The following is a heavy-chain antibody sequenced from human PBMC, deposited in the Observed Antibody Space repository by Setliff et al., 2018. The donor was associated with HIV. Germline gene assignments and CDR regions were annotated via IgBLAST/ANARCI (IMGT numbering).Heavy chain of an antibody. CDR2: ISPHNGDK. CDR3: ARQLSNSLDL. Sequence: ASVKVSCKASGYTFTDYFIHWVRQAPGQGLEWMGWISPHNGDKNILQRFRGRVTMTTDTSFSTAYMELSGLRSDDTAMYYCARQLSNSLDLWGQGTRVTVSS. V-gene: IGHV1-2*02. CDR1: GYTFTDYF. D-gene: IGHD7-27*01. J-gene: IGHJ5*02.